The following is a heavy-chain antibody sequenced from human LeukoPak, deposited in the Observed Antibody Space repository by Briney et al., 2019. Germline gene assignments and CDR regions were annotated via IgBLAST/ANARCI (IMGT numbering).Heavy chain of an antibody. D-gene: IGHD2-15*01. CDR3: ARELFQGHCSGLSCFLLDY. CDR1: GYIFTRYG. Sequence: ASVKVPCKAYGYIFTRYGITWVQQAPGQGLEGMGWISAHYGNTNYAQKFQDRVTMTTDTSTNTAYMELRSLRPDDTAVYSCARELFQGHCSGLSCFLLDYWGRRSLVTVSS. J-gene: IGHJ4*02. V-gene: IGHV1-18*04. CDR2: ISAHYGNT.